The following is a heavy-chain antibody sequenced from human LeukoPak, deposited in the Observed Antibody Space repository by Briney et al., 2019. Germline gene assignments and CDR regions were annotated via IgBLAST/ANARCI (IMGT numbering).Heavy chain of an antibody. CDR2: ISGSGGST. Sequence: GGSLRLSCAASGFTFSSYAMSWVRQAPGKGLEWVSAISGSGGSTYYAASVKDRFTSPRDNSTITLYLQMNSLRAEDTVLYYCAKDSDYGYWFDPWGEGALVTVSS. V-gene: IGHV3-23*01. D-gene: IGHD4-17*01. CDR1: GFTFSSYA. CDR3: AKDSDYGYWFDP. J-gene: IGHJ5*02.